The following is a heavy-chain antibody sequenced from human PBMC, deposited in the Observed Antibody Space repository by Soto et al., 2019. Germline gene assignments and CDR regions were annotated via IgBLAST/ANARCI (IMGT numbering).Heavy chain of an antibody. V-gene: IGHV4-30-4*01. CDR2: IHSSGSI. Sequence: PSETLSLTCTVSGGSISSDDYYWSWIRQAPGRGLEWIGYIHSSGSIYYNPSLKSRATMSIDTAGNQFSLKVSSVTVADTAVYYCARDGPAGGLLTGGYSSRVLIRFDPWGQGTLVTVSS. CDR3: ARDGPAGGLLTGGYSSRVLIRFDP. CDR1: GGSISSDDYY. J-gene: IGHJ5*02. D-gene: IGHD5-18*01.